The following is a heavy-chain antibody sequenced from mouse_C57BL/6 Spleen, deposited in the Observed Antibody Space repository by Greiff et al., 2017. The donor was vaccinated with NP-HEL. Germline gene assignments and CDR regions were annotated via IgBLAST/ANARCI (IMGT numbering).Heavy chain of an antibody. CDR1: GYAFSSSW. CDR3: ARWSGLSSVYGYFDY. J-gene: IGHJ2*01. Sequence: VQLQQSGPELVKPGASVKISCKASGYAFSSSWMNWVKQRPGKGLEWIGRIYPGDGDTNYNGKFKGKATLTADKSSSTAYLQLSSLTSEDSAVYFCARWSGLSSVYGYFDYWGQGTTLTVSS. CDR2: IYPGDGDT. V-gene: IGHV1-82*01. D-gene: IGHD3-2*02.